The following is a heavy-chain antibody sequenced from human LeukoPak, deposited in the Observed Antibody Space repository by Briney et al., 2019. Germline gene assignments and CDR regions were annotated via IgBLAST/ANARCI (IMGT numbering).Heavy chain of an antibody. J-gene: IGHJ3*02. Sequence: GGSLTLSCDASGFPFSTYSMKWVRQAPGKGLAWVASISSIGSYIYYADSVKGRFTIHREKAKNSLYLQMNSVSAGDMAVYYCARHRTAVTQGDAFDIWGQGTMLTVSS. D-gene: IGHD4-17*01. CDR3: ARHRTAVTQGDAFDI. V-gene: IGHV3-21*01. CDR1: GFPFSTYS. CDR2: ISSIGSYI.